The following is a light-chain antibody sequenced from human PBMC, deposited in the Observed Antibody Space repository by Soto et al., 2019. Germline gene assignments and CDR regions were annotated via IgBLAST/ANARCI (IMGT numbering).Light chain of an antibody. CDR3: QQYDSTPPWT. J-gene: IGKJ1*01. CDR2: GTS. CDR1: QPVGRSY. Sequence: VVLTQSPGILYLSPGERATLSCRASQPVGRSYLAWYQQKPGQPPRLLIFGTSTRATGIPDRFSGGGSGTEFTLTISRLDPVDFAVYYCQQYDSTPPWTFGQGTRVEVK. V-gene: IGKV3-20*01.